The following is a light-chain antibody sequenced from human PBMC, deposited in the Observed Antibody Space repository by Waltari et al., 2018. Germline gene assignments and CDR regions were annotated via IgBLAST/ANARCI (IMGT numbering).Light chain of an antibody. Sequence: EIVLTQSPGTLSLSLGERATLSCRASQSVTRTLAWYQQKPGQAPRLLIYGTSNRATGIPDRFSGSGSGTDFSLTISRLEPEDFAVYYCQHYLRLPATFGQGTKVEIK. CDR1: QSVTRT. J-gene: IGKJ1*01. V-gene: IGKV3-20*01. CDR2: GTS. CDR3: QHYLRLPAT.